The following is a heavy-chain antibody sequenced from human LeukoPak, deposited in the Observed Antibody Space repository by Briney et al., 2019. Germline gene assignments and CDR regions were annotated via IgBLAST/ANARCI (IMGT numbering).Heavy chain of an antibody. CDR1: GYSISSGDY. D-gene: IGHD3-9*01. Sequence: SETLSLTCAVSGYSISSGDYWSWIRQPPGKGLEWIGYIYYSGNTNYNPSLKSRVTISVDTSKNQFSLKLSSVTAADTAVYYCARGHFNILTGYYIVYWGQGTLVTVSS. V-gene: IGHV4-61*08. CDR3: ARGHFNILTGYYIVY. CDR2: IYYSGNT. J-gene: IGHJ4*02.